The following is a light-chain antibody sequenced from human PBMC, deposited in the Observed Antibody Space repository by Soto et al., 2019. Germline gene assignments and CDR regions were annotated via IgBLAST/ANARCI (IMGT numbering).Light chain of an antibody. CDR2: DVS. Sequence: QSAPTQPASVSGSPGQSITISCTGTSSDVGSYNYVSWYQQHPGKAPKLMVYDVSNRPSGVSNRFSGSKSGNTASLTISGLQAEDEADYYCGSYTTTSTYVFGPGTKLTVL. V-gene: IGLV2-14*01. CDR1: SSDVGSYNY. CDR3: GSYTTTSTYV. J-gene: IGLJ1*01.